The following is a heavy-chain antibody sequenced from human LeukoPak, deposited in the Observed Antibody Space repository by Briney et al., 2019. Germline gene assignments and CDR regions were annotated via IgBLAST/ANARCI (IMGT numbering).Heavy chain of an antibody. J-gene: IGHJ3*02. CDR1: GGTFSSYA. D-gene: IGHD1-26*01. CDR2: IIPIFGTA. Sequence: ASVKVSCKASGGTFSSYAISWVRQAPGQGLEWMGGIIPIFGTANYAQKFQGRVTITADESTSTAYMELSSLRSEDTAVYYCASYPTVGAATSAHGDAFDIWGQGTMVTVSS. V-gene: IGHV1-69*13. CDR3: ASYPTVGAATSAHGDAFDI.